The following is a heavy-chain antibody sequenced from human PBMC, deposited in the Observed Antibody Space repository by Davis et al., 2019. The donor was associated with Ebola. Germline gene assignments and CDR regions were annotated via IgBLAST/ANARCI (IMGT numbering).Heavy chain of an antibody. CDR3: ATLYGDSYYYYGMDV. J-gene: IGHJ6*02. CDR1: GFTFDDYA. CDR2: ISGDGGST. Sequence: GESLKISCAASGFTFDDYAMHWVRQAPGKGLEWVSLISGDGGSTYYADSVKGRFTISRDNAKNSLYLQMNSLRAEDTAVYYCATLYGDSYYYYGMDVWGQGTTVTVSS. V-gene: IGHV3-43*02. D-gene: IGHD4-17*01.